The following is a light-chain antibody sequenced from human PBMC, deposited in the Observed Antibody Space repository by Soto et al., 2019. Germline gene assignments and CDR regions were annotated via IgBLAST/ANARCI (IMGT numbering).Light chain of an antibody. V-gene: IGLV2-23*02. Sequence: QSVLTQPASVSGSPGQAITISCTGTRSDVGGYHLVSWYQQHPGKAPKFLIFEVSKRPSGVSNRFSGSKSGNTASLTISGLQAEDEADYYCCSYASGGTYVFGSGTKLTVL. CDR2: EVS. CDR1: RSDVGGYHL. CDR3: CSYASGGTYV. J-gene: IGLJ1*01.